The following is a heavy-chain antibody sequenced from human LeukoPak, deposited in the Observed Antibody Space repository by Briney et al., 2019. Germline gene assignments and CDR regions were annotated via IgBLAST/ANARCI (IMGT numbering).Heavy chain of an antibody. CDR2: ISSSSSYI. Sequence: GGSLRLSCAASGFTFSSYSMNWVRQAPGKGLEWVSSISSSSSYIYYAGSVKGRFTISRDNAKNSLYLQMNSLRAEDTAVYYCARGSRAGSGGSCSDYWGQGTLVTVSS. J-gene: IGHJ4*02. CDR1: GFTFSSYS. V-gene: IGHV3-21*01. D-gene: IGHD2-15*01. CDR3: ARGSRAGSGGSCSDY.